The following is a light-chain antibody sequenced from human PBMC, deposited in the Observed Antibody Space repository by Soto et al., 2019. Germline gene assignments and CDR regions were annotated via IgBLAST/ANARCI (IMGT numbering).Light chain of an antibody. V-gene: IGKV4-1*01. Sequence: DIVMTQSPDSLAVSLGERATINCKSSQSVLYSSNNTNYLAWYQQKPGQPPKLLIYCASTRESGVPARFSGSGSGTDFTLTISSLQAEDVAVYYCQQYYSTPGFTVGPGPKVDIK. J-gene: IGKJ3*01. CDR3: QQYYSTPGFT. CDR2: CAS. CDR1: QSVLYSSNNTNY.